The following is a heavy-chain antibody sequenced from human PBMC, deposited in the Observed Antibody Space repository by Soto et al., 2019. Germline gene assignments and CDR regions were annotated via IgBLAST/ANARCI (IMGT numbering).Heavy chain of an antibody. CDR2: INHSGST. CDR1: GGSFSGYY. V-gene: IGHV4-34*01. Sequence: QVQLQQWGAGLLKPSETLSLTCAVYGGSFSGYYWSWIRQPPGKGLEWIGEINHSGSTNYNPSCKSRVTVSVDTSKNQFSLKLSSVTAADTAVYYCARCSVLRYFDWLNSYYGMDFWGQGTTVTVSS. J-gene: IGHJ6*02. D-gene: IGHD3-9*01. CDR3: ARCSVLRYFDWLNSYYGMDF.